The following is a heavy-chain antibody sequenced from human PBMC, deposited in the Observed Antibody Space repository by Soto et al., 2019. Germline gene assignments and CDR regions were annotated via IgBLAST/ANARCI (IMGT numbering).Heavy chain of an antibody. CDR1: GFTFSSYA. V-gene: IGHV3-23*01. J-gene: IGHJ4*02. D-gene: IGHD6-19*01. CDR2: IRGSGGST. CDR3: AKRLAVAGRYYFDY. Sequence: EVQLLESGGGLVQPGGSLRLSCAASGFTFSSYAMSWVRQAPGKGLEWVSAIRGSGGSTYYADSVKGRFTISRDNSKNTLYLQMNILRAEDTAVYYCAKRLAVAGRYYFDYWGQGTLVTVSS.